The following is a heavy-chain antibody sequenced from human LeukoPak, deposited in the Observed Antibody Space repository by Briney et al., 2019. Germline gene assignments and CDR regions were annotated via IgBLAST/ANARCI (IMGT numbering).Heavy chain of an antibody. D-gene: IGHD2-15*01. CDR1: GFTFSSYG. CDR3: ARGTMYCSGGSCYSGDWFDP. J-gene: IGHJ5*02. CDR2: ISPSGRNT. V-gene: IGHV3-23*01. Sequence: GGSLRLSCAASGFTFSSYGMSWVRQAPGKGLEWVSAISPSGRNTYYADSVKGRFIISRDNSKNTLYLQMNSLRAEDTAVYYCARGTMYCSGGSCYSGDWFDPWGQGTLVTVSS.